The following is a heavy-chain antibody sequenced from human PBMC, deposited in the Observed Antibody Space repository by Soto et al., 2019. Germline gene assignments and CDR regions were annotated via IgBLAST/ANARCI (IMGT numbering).Heavy chain of an antibody. J-gene: IGHJ4*02. V-gene: IGHV3-11*01. CDR2: ITDSKNRV. CDR1: GFAFSDDY. CDR3: GRGHWELDY. D-gene: IGHD1-26*01. Sequence: QVQLLQSGGGLVKPGGSLRLSCAASGFAFSDDYMTWLRQAPGKGLEWVSYITDSKNRVYYADSVKCRFTTSRDNAKNSLYLQMDSLRAEEAAVYYCGRGHWELDYWGQGSLVTVSS.